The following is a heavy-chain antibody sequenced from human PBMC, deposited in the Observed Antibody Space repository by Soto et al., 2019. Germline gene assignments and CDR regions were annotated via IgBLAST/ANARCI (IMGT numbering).Heavy chain of an antibody. CDR3: ARWDYVSLFDY. CDR1: GGSISSYY. D-gene: IGHD3-16*01. CDR2: IYYSGST. V-gene: IGHV4-59*01. Sequence: QVQLQESGPGLVKPSETLSLTCTVSGGSISSYYWSWIRQPPGKGLEWIGYIYYSGSTNYNPSPKSRVTISVDTSKNQFSLKLSSVTAADTAVYYCARWDYVSLFDYWGQGTLVTVSS. J-gene: IGHJ4*02.